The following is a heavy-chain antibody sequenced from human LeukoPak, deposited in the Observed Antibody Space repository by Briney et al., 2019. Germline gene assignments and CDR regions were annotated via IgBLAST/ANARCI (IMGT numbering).Heavy chain of an antibody. CDR2: ISWDGGST. J-gene: IGHJ6*03. V-gene: IGHV3-43D*04. CDR3: AKDSYCSSTSCYTDLYYMDV. D-gene: IGHD2-2*02. CDR1: GFTFDDYA. Sequence: PGGSLRLSCAASGFTFDDYAMHWVRQAPGKGLEWVSLISWDGGSTYYADSVKGRFTISRDNSKNSQYLQMNSLRAEDTALYYCAKDSYCSSTSCYTDLYYMDVWGKGTTVTVSS.